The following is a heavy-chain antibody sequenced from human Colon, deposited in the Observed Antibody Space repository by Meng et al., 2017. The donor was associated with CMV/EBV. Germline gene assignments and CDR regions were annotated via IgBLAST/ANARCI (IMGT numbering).Heavy chain of an antibody. J-gene: IGHJ4*02. CDR2: IRYDGSNK. Sequence: GGSLRLSCAASALTFTNSAMSWVRQAPGKGLEWVAFIRYDGSNKYYADSVKGRFTISRDNSKNTLFLQMNSLRAEDTAVYYCAKDGGYCSSNSCYNNPVDYWGQGTLVTVSS. CDR3: AKDGGYCSSNSCYNNPVDY. V-gene: IGHV3-30*02. D-gene: IGHD2-2*02. CDR1: ALTFTNSA.